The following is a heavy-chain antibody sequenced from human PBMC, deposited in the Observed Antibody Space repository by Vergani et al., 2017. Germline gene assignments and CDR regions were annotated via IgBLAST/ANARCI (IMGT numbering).Heavy chain of an antibody. CDR2: IWYDGSNK. CDR3: ARDPLGAHFDD. CDR1: GFTFSSYG. V-gene: IGHV3-33*01. J-gene: IGHJ4*02. Sequence: QVQLVESGGGVVQPGRSLRLSCAASGFTFSSYGMPWVRQAPGKGLEWVAVIWYDGSNKYYADSVKGRFTISRDNSKNTLYLQRNSLRAEDTAVYYGARDPLGAHFDDWGQGTLVTVSS.